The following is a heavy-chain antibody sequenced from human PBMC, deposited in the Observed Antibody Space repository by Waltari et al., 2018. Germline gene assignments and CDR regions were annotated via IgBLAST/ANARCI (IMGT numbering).Heavy chain of an antibody. D-gene: IGHD1-26*01. CDR3: ASDVHSGRYGWFDP. J-gene: IGHJ5*02. CDR1: GFTFSTFW. CDR2: IKRDGSAT. Sequence: EVQLVESGGGLVHPGGSLRLSCEASGFTFSTFWVHWVRQVPGKGLVWVSRIKRDGSATSYAESVKGRFTISRDNAKNTVYLQMNSLRVEDTAVYHCASDVHSGRYGWFDPWGQGTLVTVSS. V-gene: IGHV3-74*01.